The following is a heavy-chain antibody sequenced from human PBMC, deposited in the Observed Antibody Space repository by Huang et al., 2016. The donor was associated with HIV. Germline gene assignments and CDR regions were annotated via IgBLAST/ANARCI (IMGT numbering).Heavy chain of an antibody. CDR2: IKHSGTT. V-gene: IGHV4-34*02. CDR3: VRCPGYYFEPSRYFDAFDI. Sequence: VQLQQWGASLLKPSETLSLTCAVSGGTFPGYFWGGVRQAPGKGLEWIAEIKHSGTTSYNPSLKSRVSMSVDVSNNQFSLSLKSGTAADTAVYFCVRCPGYYFEPSRYFDAFDIWGPGTMVTVS. J-gene: IGHJ3*02. D-gene: IGHD3-22*01. CDR1: GGTFPGYF.